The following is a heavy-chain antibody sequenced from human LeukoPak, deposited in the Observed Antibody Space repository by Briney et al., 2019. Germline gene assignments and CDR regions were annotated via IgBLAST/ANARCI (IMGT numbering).Heavy chain of an antibody. Sequence: GGSLRLSCAASGFTFSGSAMHWVRQASGKGLEWVGRIRSKANSYATAYAASVKGRFTISRDDSKNTAYLQMNRLKTEDTAVYYCTRPGIAAAGIRDYWGQGTLVTVSS. J-gene: IGHJ4*02. D-gene: IGHD6-13*01. CDR2: IRSKANSYAT. CDR3: TRPGIAAAGIRDY. V-gene: IGHV3-73*01. CDR1: GFTFSGSA.